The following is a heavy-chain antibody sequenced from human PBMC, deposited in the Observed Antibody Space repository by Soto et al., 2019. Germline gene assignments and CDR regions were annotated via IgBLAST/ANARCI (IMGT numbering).Heavy chain of an antibody. CDR3: ARRAGAAYYYGSGNYNGFDP. D-gene: IGHD3-10*01. J-gene: IGHJ5*02. CDR2: IYYSGST. V-gene: IGHV4-59*08. CDR1: GGSISSYY. Sequence: SETLSLTCTVSGGSISSYYWSWIRQPPGKGLEWIGYIYYSGSTNYNPSLKSRVTISVDTSKNQFSLKLSSVTAADTAVYYCARRAGAAYYYGSGNYNGFDPWGQGTQVTVSS.